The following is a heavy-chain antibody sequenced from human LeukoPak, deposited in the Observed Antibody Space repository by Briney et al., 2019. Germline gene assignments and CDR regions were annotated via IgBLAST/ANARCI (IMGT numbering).Heavy chain of an antibody. CDR3: AGSGWPKNFDY. J-gene: IGHJ4*02. V-gene: IGHV1-46*01. Sequence: GASVKVSCKASGYTFTSYYMHWVRQAPGQGLEWMGIINPSGGSTSYAQKFQGRVTMTRDTSTSTVYMELSSLRSEDTAVYYCAGSGWPKNFDYWGQGTLVTVSS. D-gene: IGHD6-19*01. CDR2: INPSGGST. CDR1: GYTFTSYY.